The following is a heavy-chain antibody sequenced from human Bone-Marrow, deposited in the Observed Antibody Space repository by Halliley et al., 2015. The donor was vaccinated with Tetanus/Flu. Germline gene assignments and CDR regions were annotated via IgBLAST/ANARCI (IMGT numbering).Heavy chain of an antibody. CDR2: ISYEGSQK. D-gene: IGHD7-27*01. Sequence: WVAVISYEGSQKYYADSVKGRFTISRDNSKNTLYLQMKSLRPEDTAVYYCARDGEWDLRGGFDSWGQGTLVTVSS. J-gene: IGHJ4*02. CDR3: ARDGEWDLRGGFDS. V-gene: IGHV3-30*01.